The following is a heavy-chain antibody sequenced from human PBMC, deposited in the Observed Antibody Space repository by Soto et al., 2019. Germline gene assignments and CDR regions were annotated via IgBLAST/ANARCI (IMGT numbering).Heavy chain of an antibody. V-gene: IGHV4-59*01. CDR2: IYYTGST. D-gene: IGHD6-25*01. CDR1: GVSINNYY. CDR3: AKVVSGGHLDH. J-gene: IGHJ4*02. Sequence: SXTLSLTCTVSGVSINNYYWTWIRQPPGKRLEWIGAIYYTGSTTYNPSLRSRVTFSVDTSKNQFSLSLTSVTAADTAVYFCAKVVSGGHLDHWGQGTLVTVSS.